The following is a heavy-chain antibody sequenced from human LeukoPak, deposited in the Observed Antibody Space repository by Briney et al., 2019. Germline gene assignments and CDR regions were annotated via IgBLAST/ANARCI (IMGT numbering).Heavy chain of an antibody. CDR1: GCSFSSYE. D-gene: IGHD6-13*01. V-gene: IGHV3-48*03. Sequence: PGGSLRHSCAASGCSFSSYEMNWVRRAPGKGLEWVSYISSSSTTIYYADSVKGRFTISRDNAKNSLYLQMNSLRAEDTAVYYCARDLFPDTGYISGWYAYWGQGTLVTVSS. J-gene: IGHJ4*02. CDR3: ARDLFPDTGYISGWYAY. CDR2: ISSSSTTI.